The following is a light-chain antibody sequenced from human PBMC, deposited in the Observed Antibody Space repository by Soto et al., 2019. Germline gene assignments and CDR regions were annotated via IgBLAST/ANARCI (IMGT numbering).Light chain of an antibody. J-gene: IGLJ2*01. Sequence: QSALTQPASVSGSRGQSIIISCVGRNTDVGQDKSVSWYQQGPGKAPKLLIFEVTNRPSGVPDRFSGSKSGTSASLAITGLQAEDEADYYCQSYDSSLSVVFGGGTKLTVL. CDR3: QSYDSSLSVV. V-gene: IGLV2-14*01. CDR2: EVT. CDR1: NTDVGQDKS.